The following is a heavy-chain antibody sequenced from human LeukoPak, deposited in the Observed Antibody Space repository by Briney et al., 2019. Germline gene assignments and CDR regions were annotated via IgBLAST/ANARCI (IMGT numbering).Heavy chain of an antibody. CDR3: ARDYYGSGSYYNIGY. V-gene: IGHV3-53*01. CDR1: GFTVSSNY. CDR2: IYSGGST. D-gene: IGHD3-10*01. J-gene: IGHJ4*02. Sequence: GGSLRLSCAASGFTVSSNYMSWVRQAPGKGLEWVSVIYSGGSTYYADSVKGRFTISRDNSKNTLYVQMNSLRAEDTAVYYCARDYYGSGSYYNIGYWGQGTLVTVSS.